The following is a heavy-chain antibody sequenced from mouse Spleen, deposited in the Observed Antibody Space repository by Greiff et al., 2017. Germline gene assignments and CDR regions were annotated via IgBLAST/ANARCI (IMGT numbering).Heavy chain of an antibody. J-gene: IGHJ1*01. D-gene: IGHD1-2*01. CDR3: AGAFITTATNWYFDV. Sequence: VQLQQPGAELVKPGASVKMSCKASGYTFTSYWITWVKQRPGQGLEWIGDIYPGSGSTNYNEKFKSKATLTVDTSSSTAYMQLSSLTSEDSAVYYCAGAFITTATNWYFDVWGAGTTVTVSS. CDR1: GYTFTSYW. V-gene: IGHV1-55*01. CDR2: IYPGSGST.